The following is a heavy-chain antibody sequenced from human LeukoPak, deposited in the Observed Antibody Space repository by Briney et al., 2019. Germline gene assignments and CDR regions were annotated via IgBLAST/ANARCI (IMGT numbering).Heavy chain of an antibody. J-gene: IGHJ5*01. CDR1: DDSISSYY. CDR3: AEHGDHDPTSWFDS. Sequence: SETLSLTCTVSDDSISSYYWSWIRQPPGKGLEWIAYIYYDGNINYNPSLKSRVTISVDTSKNQVSLKLSSVTDADTAVYYCAEHGDHDPTSWFDSWGQGTLVTVSS. D-gene: IGHD2/OR15-2a*01. V-gene: IGHV4-59*08. CDR2: IYYDGNI.